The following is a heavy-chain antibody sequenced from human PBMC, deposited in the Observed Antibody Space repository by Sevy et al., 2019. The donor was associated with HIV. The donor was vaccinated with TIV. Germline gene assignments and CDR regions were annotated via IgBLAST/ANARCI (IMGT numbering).Heavy chain of an antibody. CDR3: ARDPNTTMATYYSDS. CDR1: GFMFGVYT. D-gene: IGHD5-18*01. CDR2: ISYDGVSQ. Sequence: GGSLRLSCAASGFMFGVYTMHWVRQAPGKGLEWMAVISYDGVSQYYADSVKGRFTISRDNSKTTLYLQMNSLRTEDTAVYYCARDPNTTMATYYSDSWGQGTLVTVSS. J-gene: IGHJ4*02. V-gene: IGHV3-30*04.